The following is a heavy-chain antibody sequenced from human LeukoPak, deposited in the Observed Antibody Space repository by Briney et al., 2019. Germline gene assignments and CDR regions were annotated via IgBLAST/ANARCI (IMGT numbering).Heavy chain of an antibody. Sequence: PGGSLRLSCAASGFNFRTYAMSWVRQAPGKGLEWVSAISGSGGSTYYADSVKGRFTISRDNSKNTLYLQMNSLRAEDTAVYYCAKGSSGWYNGDYFDYWGQGTLVTVSS. CDR1: GFNFRTYA. CDR2: ISGSGGST. CDR3: AKGSSGWYNGDYFDY. V-gene: IGHV3-23*01. D-gene: IGHD6-19*01. J-gene: IGHJ4*02.